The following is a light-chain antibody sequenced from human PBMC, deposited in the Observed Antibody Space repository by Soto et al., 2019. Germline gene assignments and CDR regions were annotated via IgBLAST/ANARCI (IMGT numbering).Light chain of an antibody. J-gene: IGKJ1*01. CDR3: QQYGASAWT. CDR2: DTA. Sequence: EMVLTQSPGTLSLSPGERATLSCRASQSVSSSHLAWYQQKRGQAPRLLIYDTATRATGIPDRFSGSGSGTDFTLTISRLEPEDFAVYHCQQYGASAWTFGQGTKV. CDR1: QSVSSSH. V-gene: IGKV3-20*01.